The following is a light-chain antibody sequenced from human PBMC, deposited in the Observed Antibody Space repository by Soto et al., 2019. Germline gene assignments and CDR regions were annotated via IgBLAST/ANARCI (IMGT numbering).Light chain of an antibody. J-gene: IGKJ1*01. CDR2: AAS. CDR1: QSVSSN. Sequence: EKVMTQSPATLSVSPGERAILSCRASQSVSSNLAWYQQKPGQAPRLLIYAASTRATGIPARFSGSGSGTEFTLTISSLQSEDFAVYYCQQYNNWPRTFGQGTKVEIK. V-gene: IGKV3-15*01. CDR3: QQYNNWPRT.